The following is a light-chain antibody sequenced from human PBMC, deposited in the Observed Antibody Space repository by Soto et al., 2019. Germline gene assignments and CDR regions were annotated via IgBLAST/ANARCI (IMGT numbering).Light chain of an antibody. Sequence: EIVLTQSPATLSLSPGERATLSCRASQSVSSRYLAWYQQKPGQAPRLLISGASTRATVIPDRLSGSGSGTDFTLTISRLVPDDFAAYYGQQYCNSRWTCGQGTKVESK. CDR2: GAS. CDR3: QQYCNSRWT. J-gene: IGKJ1*01. CDR1: QSVSSRY. V-gene: IGKV3-20*01.